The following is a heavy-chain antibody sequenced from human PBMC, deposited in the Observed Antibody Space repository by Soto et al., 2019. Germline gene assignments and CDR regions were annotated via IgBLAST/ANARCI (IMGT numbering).Heavy chain of an antibody. D-gene: IGHD1-26*01. CDR1: GFTFSSYG. CDR3: ARDGWGILGVTGDDY. CDR2: IWYDGSNK. Sequence: QVQLVESGGVVVQPGRSLRLSCAASGFTFSSYGMYWVRQAPGEGLEWVAVIWYDGSNKYYADSVKGRFTISRDNSKNTVYLQMNSLRAEDTAVYYCARDGWGILGVTGDDYWGQGTLVTVSS. V-gene: IGHV3-33*01. J-gene: IGHJ4*02.